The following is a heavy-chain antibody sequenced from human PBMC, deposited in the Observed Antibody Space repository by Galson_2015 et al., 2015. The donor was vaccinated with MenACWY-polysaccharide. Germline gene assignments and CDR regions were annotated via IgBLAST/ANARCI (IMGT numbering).Heavy chain of an antibody. V-gene: IGHV6-1*01. CDR3: TVNYGGNSGDVFDI. CDR1: GDSVSSNSAA. J-gene: IGHJ3*02. Sequence: CAISGDSVSSNSAAWNWIRQSPSRGLEWLGRTYYRSKWYNDYAVSVKSRITINPDTSKNQFSLQLNSVTPEDTAVYYCTVNYGGNSGDVFDIWGQGTMVTVSS. CDR2: TYYRSKWYN. D-gene: IGHD4-23*01.